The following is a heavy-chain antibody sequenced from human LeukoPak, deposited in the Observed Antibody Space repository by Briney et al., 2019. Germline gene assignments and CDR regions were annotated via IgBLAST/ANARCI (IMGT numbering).Heavy chain of an antibody. V-gene: IGHV3-15*01. CDR1: GFTFSNAW. J-gene: IGHJ3*02. D-gene: IGHD3-22*01. CDR2: IKSKTDGGTT. CDR3: ARTVVVIHDAFDI. Sequence: GGSLRLSCAASGFTFSNAWMSWVRQAPGKGLEWVGRIKSKTDGGTTDYAAPVKGRFTISRGDSKNTLYLQMNGLKTEDTAVYYCARTVVVIHDAFDIWGQGTMVTVSS.